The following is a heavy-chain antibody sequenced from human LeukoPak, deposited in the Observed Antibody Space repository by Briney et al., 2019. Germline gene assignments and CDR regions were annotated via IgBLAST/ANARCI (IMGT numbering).Heavy chain of an antibody. CDR2: IYHSGST. V-gene: IGHV4-38-2*01. CDR3: ARYLPAAILFDY. J-gene: IGHJ4*02. CDR1: GYSISSGYY. Sequence: SETLSLTCAVSGYSISSGYYWGWIRPPPGKGLEWGGTIYHSGSTYYNPSLKSRVTISVHASKNQFSLQLSSVTAADTAVYYCARYLPAAILFDYWGQGTLVTVSS. D-gene: IGHD2-2*01.